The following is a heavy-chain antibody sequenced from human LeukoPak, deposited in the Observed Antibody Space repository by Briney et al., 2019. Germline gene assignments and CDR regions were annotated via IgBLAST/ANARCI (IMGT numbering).Heavy chain of an antibody. Sequence: SETLSLTCTVSGGSISSSSYYWGWLRQPPGTGLEWLGSIYYSGSTYYNPSLKSRVTISVDTSKNQFSLKLSSVTAADTAVYYCARGYYDSSLWFSYYYYMDVWGKGTTVTVSS. D-gene: IGHD3-22*01. V-gene: IGHV4-39*07. CDR3: ARGYYDSSLWFSYYYYMDV. CDR1: GGSISSSSYY. J-gene: IGHJ6*03. CDR2: IYYSGST.